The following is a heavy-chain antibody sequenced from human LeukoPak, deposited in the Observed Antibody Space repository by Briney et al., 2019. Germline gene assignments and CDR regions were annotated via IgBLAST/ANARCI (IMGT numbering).Heavy chain of an antibody. Sequence: PGGSLRLSCAASGFTFTTYWMHWVRQAPGKGLVWVSHINSDGSITSYADSVKGRFTISRDNAKNSLYLQMNSLRAEDTAVYYCARETTVTNYYYYGMDVWGQGTTVTVSS. V-gene: IGHV3-74*01. CDR2: INSDGSIT. D-gene: IGHD4-17*01. CDR1: GFTFTTYW. CDR3: ARETTVTNYYYYGMDV. J-gene: IGHJ6*02.